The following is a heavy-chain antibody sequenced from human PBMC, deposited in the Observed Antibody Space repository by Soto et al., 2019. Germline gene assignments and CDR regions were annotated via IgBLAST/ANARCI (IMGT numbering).Heavy chain of an antibody. Sequence: ETLSLTCTVSGDSVSSDSYYWTWIRQPPGKGLEWIGYIYSSGSTNYNPSLKSRVTISLDTSSNQFSLELTSVTAADTAIYYCARDIRGYSRAFDYWGQGTLVTVSS. CDR1: GDSVSSDSYY. J-gene: IGHJ4*02. CDR2: IYSSGST. V-gene: IGHV4-61*01. D-gene: IGHD5-18*01. CDR3: ARDIRGYSRAFDY.